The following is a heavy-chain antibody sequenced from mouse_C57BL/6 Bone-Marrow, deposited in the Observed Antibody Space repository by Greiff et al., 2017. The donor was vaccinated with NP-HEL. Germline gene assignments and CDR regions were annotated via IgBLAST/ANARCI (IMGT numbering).Heavy chain of an antibody. CDR3: ARWWLWYFDV. CDR2: IHPSSGYT. D-gene: IGHD1-1*02. J-gene: IGHJ1*03. Sequence: QVQLQQSGAELARPGASVTMSCKASGYTFTSYTMHWVKQRPGQGLEWIGYIHPSSGYTKYNQKFKDKATLTADKSSSTAYMQLSSLTSEDSAVYYSARWWLWYFDVWGTGTTVTVSS. CDR1: GYTFTSYT. V-gene: IGHV1-4*01.